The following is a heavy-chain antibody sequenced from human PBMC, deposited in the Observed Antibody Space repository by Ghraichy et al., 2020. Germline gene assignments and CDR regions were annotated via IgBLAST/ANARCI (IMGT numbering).Heavy chain of an antibody. CDR3: ARVDRDTSCYDH. J-gene: IGHJ4*02. D-gene: IGHD2-2*01. Sequence: GSLRLSCAVYGGSLSGYYWSWIRQPPGKGLEWIGEIKHRGSTNYTPSLKSRVTISVDTSKNQFSLTLTSVTAADTAVYYCARVDRDTSCYDHWGQGALVTVSS. CDR1: GGSLSGYY. CDR2: IKHRGST. V-gene: IGHV4-34*01.